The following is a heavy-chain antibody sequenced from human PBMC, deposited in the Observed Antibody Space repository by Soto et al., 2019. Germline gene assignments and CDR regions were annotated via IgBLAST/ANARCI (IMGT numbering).Heavy chain of an antibody. J-gene: IGHJ4*02. D-gene: IGHD2-21*02. CDR2: INDSGGT. CDR1: GESFSGSF. V-gene: IGHV4-34*01. Sequence: QVQLQQWGAGLLKPSETLSLTCGVYGESFSGSFWSWIRQPPGKGLEWLGEINDSGGTHYNPSLKSRLSMSVATSKTQFSLNLRSVPAADTAVYYCATGWGPENYWGQGTLVTVSS. CDR3: ATGWGPENY.